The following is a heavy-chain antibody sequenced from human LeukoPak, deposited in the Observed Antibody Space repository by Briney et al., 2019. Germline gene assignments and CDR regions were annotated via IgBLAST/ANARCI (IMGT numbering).Heavy chain of an antibody. CDR2: MSYDGFSK. Sequence: AGGSLRLSCASSRFTFSNSIFHWVRQAPGKGLEWVAAMSYDGFSKYYADSVKGRFTISRDDSRSTVDLHLSSLGPGDTAVYYCAREGHTSGYCGSFDNWGQGTAVAVSS. V-gene: IGHV3-33*05. CDR3: AREGHTSGYCGSFDN. D-gene: IGHD3-22*01. CDR1: RFTFSNSI. J-gene: IGHJ4*03.